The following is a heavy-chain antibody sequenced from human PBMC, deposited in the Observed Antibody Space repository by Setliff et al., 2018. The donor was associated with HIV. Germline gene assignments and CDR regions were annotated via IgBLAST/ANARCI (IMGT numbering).Heavy chain of an antibody. CDR2: INSDGSSI. CDR3: ARHSGWYGNDAFDI. D-gene: IGHD6-19*01. V-gene: IGHV3-74*01. CDR1: GFIFSNYW. Sequence: GGSLRLSCAASGFIFSNYWMHWVRQAPGKGLVWVSRINSDGSSISYADSVKGRFTISRDNAKNTLYLQMNSLRGEDTAVYYCARHSGWYGNDAFDIWGQGTRVTVSS. J-gene: IGHJ3*02.